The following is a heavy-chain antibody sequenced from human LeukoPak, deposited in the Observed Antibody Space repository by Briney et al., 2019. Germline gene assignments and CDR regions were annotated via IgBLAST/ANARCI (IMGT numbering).Heavy chain of an antibody. D-gene: IGHD6-19*01. CDR1: GGSISSYY. CDR2: IYTSGST. J-gene: IGHJ4*02. CDR3: AGSGIAVAGWVLYFDY. V-gene: IGHV4-4*07. Sequence: PSETLSLTCTVSGGSISSYYWSWIRQPAGKGLEWIGRIYTSGSTNYNPSLKSRVTMSVDTSKNQFSLKLSSVTAADTAVYYCAGSGIAVAGWVLYFDYWGQGTLVTVSS.